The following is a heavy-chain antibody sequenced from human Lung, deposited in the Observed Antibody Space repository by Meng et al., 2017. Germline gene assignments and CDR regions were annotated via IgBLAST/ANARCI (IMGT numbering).Heavy chain of an antibody. D-gene: IGHD4-11*01. J-gene: IGHJ4*02. CDR1: GGSFSDYY. Sequence: QGQLQEWGEGLLNPSETLSLTGVVSGGSFSDYYWSWIRQPPGKGLEWIGEINHSGSTNYNPSLESRATISVDTSQNNLSLKLSSVTAADSAVYYCARGPTTMAHDFDYWGQGTLVTVSS. CDR3: ARGPTTMAHDFDY. V-gene: IGHV4-34*01. CDR2: INHSGST.